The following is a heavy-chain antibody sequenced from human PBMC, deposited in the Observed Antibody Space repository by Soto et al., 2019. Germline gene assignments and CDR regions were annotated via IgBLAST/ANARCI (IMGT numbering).Heavy chain of an antibody. D-gene: IGHD3-22*01. CDR1: GFTFSSYA. Sequence: EVQLLESGGGLVQPGGSLRLSCAASGFTFSSYAMSWVRQAPGKGLEWVSAISGSGGSTYYADSVKGRFTISRDNSKNTLYLQMNSLRAEDTAVYYCATTPTYYYDSSGYYDEGWGQGTLVTVSS. J-gene: IGHJ4*02. CDR3: ATTPTYYYDSSGYYDEG. CDR2: ISGSGGST. V-gene: IGHV3-23*01.